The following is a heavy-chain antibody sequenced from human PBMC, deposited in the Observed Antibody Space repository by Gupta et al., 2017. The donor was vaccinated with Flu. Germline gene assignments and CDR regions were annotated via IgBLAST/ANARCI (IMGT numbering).Heavy chain of an antibody. J-gene: IGHJ3*02. CDR3: ARGYCSSTSCYSSTNRSGSYVTDAFDI. CDR2: ISSSGSTI. V-gene: IGHV3-11*01. Sequence: GLEWVSYISSSGSTIYYADSVKGRFTISRDNAKNSLYLQMNSLRAEDAAVYYCARGYCSSTSCYSSTNRSGSYVTDAFDIWGQGTMVTVSS. D-gene: IGHD2-2*01.